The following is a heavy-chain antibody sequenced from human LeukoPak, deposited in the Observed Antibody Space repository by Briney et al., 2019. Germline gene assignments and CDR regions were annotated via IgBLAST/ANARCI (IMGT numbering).Heavy chain of an antibody. Sequence: PGGSLRLSCAASGFIFSSYGMHWIRQAPGKGLEWVAFIRYDGSNKYYADSVKGRFTISRDSSKKTLYLQMNSLRAEDTAVYYCATRGGKGFDNPHYYYYYMDVWGKGTTVTVSS. CDR3: ATRGGKGFDNPHYYYYYMDV. J-gene: IGHJ6*03. V-gene: IGHV3-30*02. CDR2: IRYDGSNK. D-gene: IGHD3-10*01. CDR1: GFIFSSYG.